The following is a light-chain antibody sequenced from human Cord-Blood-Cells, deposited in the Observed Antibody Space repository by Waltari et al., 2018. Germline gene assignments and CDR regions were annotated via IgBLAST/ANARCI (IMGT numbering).Light chain of an antibody. Sequence: SALTQPPPASGSPGQSVPISCTGTSRDVGGYNYVSWYQQHPGKAPKLMIYEVSKRPSGVPQRFAGSNSDSTAALTVSGLEAEDEADYDCSSYAGSNNLVFGGGTRLTVL. V-gene: IGLV2-8*01. CDR1: SRDVGGYNY. CDR2: EVS. CDR3: SSYAGSNNLV. J-gene: IGLJ2*01.